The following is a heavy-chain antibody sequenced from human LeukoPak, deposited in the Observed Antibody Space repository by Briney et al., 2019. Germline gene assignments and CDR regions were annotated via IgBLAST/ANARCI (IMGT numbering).Heavy chain of an antibody. Sequence: PGGSLRLSCAASGFTFSSYEVSWVRQAPGKGLEWVSYISSSGSTIYYADSVKGRFTISRDNAKNSLYLQMNSLRAEDTAVYYCMGAGRITMVRGVMNGMDVWGKGTTVTVSS. D-gene: IGHD3-10*01. CDR1: GFTFSSYE. J-gene: IGHJ6*04. V-gene: IGHV3-48*03. CDR2: ISSSGSTI. CDR3: MGAGRITMVRGVMNGMDV.